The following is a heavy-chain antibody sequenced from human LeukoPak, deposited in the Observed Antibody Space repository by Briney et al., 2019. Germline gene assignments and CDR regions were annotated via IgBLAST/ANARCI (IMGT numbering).Heavy chain of an antibody. V-gene: IGHV1-18*01. CDR1: GYTFTSYG. CDR3: ATTLLHYGWRTAGYMVV. J-gene: IGHJ6*03. CDR2: ISAYNGNT. Sequence: ASVKVSCKASGYTFTSYGISWVRQAPEQGLEWMGWISAYNGNTNYAQKLQGRVTMTTDTSTSTAYMELRSLRSEDTAVYFCATTLLHYGWRTAGYMVVWGKGTTVTVSS. D-gene: IGHD4-17*01.